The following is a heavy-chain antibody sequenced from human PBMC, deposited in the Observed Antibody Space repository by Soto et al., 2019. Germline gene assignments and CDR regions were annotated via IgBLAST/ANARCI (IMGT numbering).Heavy chain of an antibody. V-gene: IGHV4-59*01. CDR2: IYYSGST. CDR3: AGGDIVLVPAASAYYYYGMDV. CDR1: GFSIISYY. D-gene: IGHD2-2*01. Sequence: SETLSLTCTVSGFSIISYYWSWIRQPPGKGLEWIGYIYYSGSTNYNPSLKSRVTISVDTSKNQFSLKLSSVTAADTAVYYCAGGDIVLVPAASAYYYYGMDVWGQGTTVTVS. J-gene: IGHJ6*02.